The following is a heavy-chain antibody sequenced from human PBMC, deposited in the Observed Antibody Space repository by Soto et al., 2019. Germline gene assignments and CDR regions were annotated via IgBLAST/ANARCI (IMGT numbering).Heavy chain of an antibody. V-gene: IGHV3-48*02. Sequence: GGSLRLSCAASGFTFSSYSMNWVRQAPGKGLEWVSYISRSSSTIYYADSVKGRFTIYRDNAKNSLYLHMNSLRDEDTAVYYCARGRGSSGYYYVADYWGQGTLVTVSS. CDR1: GFTFSSYS. D-gene: IGHD3-22*01. CDR3: ARGRGSSGYYYVADY. J-gene: IGHJ4*02. CDR2: ISRSSSTI.